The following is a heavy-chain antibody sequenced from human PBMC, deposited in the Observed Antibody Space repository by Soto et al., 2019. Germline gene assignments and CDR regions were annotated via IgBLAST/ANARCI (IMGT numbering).Heavy chain of an antibody. V-gene: IGHV5-10-1*01. CDR1: GYSFNSYC. CDR2: IDPSDSYT. CDR3: SSDAETYVIDS. D-gene: IGHD2-21*01. J-gene: IGHJ6*01. Sequence: GESLKISCEGSGYSFNSYCYSWVRQMPGKGLEWMGRIDPSDSYTNYSPSFQGHVTISADKSHSTPYLQWRSLKASDSDMVYFSSDAETYVIDSWGQGTTLTVYS.